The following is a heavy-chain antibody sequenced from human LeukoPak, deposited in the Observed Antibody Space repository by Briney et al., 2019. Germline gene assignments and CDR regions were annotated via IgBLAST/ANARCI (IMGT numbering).Heavy chain of an antibody. CDR1: GDTFSSYA. D-gene: IGHD4-17*01. CDR2: IIPIFGTA. CDR3: ARSLPLYGDYDYFDY. Sequence: GSSVKVSCKASGDTFSSYAISWVRQAPGQGLERMGGIIPIFGTANYAQKFQGRVTITADESTSTAYMELSSLRSEDTAVYYCARSLPLYGDYDYFDYWGQGTLVTVSS. J-gene: IGHJ4*02. V-gene: IGHV1-69*01.